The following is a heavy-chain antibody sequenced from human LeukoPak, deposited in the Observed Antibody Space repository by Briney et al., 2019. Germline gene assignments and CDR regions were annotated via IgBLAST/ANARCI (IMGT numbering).Heavy chain of an antibody. Sequence: SETLSLTCTVSGGSISSYYWSWIRQPAGKGLEWIGRIYTSGSTNYNPSLKSRVTISVDKSKNQFSLKLSSVTAADTAVYYCARESYYDSSGAYYFDYWGQGTTVTVSS. CDR2: IYTSGST. CDR3: ARESYYDSSGAYYFDY. J-gene: IGHJ4*02. V-gene: IGHV4-4*07. CDR1: GGSISSYY. D-gene: IGHD3-22*01.